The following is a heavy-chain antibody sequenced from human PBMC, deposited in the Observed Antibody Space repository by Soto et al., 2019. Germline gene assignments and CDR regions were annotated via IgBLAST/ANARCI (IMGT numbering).Heavy chain of an antibody. V-gene: IGHV1-2*02. Sequence: ASVKVSCKASGYVVTSNYIHCVRQAPGQGLEWVGWVSAIGGGAKYALSLQRGVTLTRDTTINTVYMELTGLKPDEAAIYSRARLRWPIFDPWGQVTLVTVSS. CDR2: VSAIGGGA. D-gene: IGHD4-17*01. CDR3: ARLRWPIFDP. CDR1: GYVVTSNY. J-gene: IGHJ5*02.